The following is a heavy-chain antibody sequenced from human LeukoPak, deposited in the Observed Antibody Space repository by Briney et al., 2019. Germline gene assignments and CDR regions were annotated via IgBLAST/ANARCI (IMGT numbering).Heavy chain of an antibody. D-gene: IGHD6-6*01. V-gene: IGHV3-48*01. CDR1: GFSFSSYT. CDR3: AREGEQLATYYFDY. J-gene: IGHJ4*02. Sequence: GGSLRLSCTASGFSFSSYTMNWVRQAPGKGLEWVSCISSGSGAIYYADSVKGRFTISRDNAENSLYLQMNSLRAEDTAVYYCAREGEQLATYYFDYWGQGTLVTVSS. CDR2: ISSGSGAI.